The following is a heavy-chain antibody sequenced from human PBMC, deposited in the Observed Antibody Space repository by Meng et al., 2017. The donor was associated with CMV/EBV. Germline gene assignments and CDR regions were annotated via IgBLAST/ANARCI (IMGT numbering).Heavy chain of an antibody. CDR3: ARDRSRVLRFLEWSLPSTGGAYYGMDV. J-gene: IGHJ6*02. Sequence: GGSLRLSCAASGFTFDDYATYWVRQAPGKSLEWVSGISWNSGSIGYADSVKGRFTISRDNAKNSLYLQMSSLRAEDTAVYYCARDRSRVLRFLEWSLPSTGGAYYGMDVWGQGTTVTVSS. V-gene: IGHV3-9*01. D-gene: IGHD3-3*01. CDR2: ISWNSGSI. CDR1: GFTFDDYA.